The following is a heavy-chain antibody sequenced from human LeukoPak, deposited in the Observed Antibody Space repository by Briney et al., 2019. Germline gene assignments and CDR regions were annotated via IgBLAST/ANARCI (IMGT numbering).Heavy chain of an antibody. Sequence: ASVKVSCKASGHTFTGYYMHWVRQAPGQGLEWMGWINPNSGGTNYAQKFQGRVTMTRDTSISTAYMELSRLRSDDTAVYYCARDHDYGGDFDYWGQGTLVTVSS. CDR1: GHTFTGYY. D-gene: IGHD4-23*01. J-gene: IGHJ4*02. CDR2: INPNSGGT. V-gene: IGHV1-2*02. CDR3: ARDHDYGGDFDY.